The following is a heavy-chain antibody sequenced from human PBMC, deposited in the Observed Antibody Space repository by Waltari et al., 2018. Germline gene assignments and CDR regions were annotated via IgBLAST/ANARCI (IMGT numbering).Heavy chain of an antibody. Sequence: QVHLQESGPALVKPSQTLSLSCTVSGASVTSGAYYWNWLRQPAGKGLEWIGHIYTTGDAKHNSSLKSRLTLSLDTSKNQFSLKVRSVTAADTALYYCVRRHWEAGYYRDQWGPGTLVTVSS. CDR2: IYTTGDA. J-gene: IGHJ4*02. CDR3: VRRHWEAGYYRDQ. D-gene: IGHD3-9*01. V-gene: IGHV4-61*09. CDR1: GASVTSGAYY.